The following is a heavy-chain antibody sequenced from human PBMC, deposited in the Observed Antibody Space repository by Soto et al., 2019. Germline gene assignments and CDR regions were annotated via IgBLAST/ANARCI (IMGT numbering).Heavy chain of an antibody. V-gene: IGHV4-30-2*01. Sequence: QLQLQESGSGLVKSSQTLSLTCAVSGGSISSGGFSWSWIRQTAGKGLQWLGSIYHTGSTSYNPSLTSRVTMSVDRSKSQFSLKLTSMTAADTAVYFCARDRHYGDYRHFDHWGQGTLVTVSS. D-gene: IGHD4-17*01. J-gene: IGHJ4*02. CDR3: ARDRHYGDYRHFDH. CDR1: GGSISSGGFS. CDR2: IYHTGST.